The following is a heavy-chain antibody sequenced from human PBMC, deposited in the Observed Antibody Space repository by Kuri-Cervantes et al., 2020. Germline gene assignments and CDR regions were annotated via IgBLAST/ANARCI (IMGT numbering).Heavy chain of an antibody. V-gene: IGHV4-61*01. CDR3: ARRAVRGGMDV. D-gene: IGHD3-10*01. CDR1: GGTVNNNNYY. CDR2: IYYSGST. J-gene: IGHJ6*02. Sequence: SETLSLTCTVSGGTVNNNNYYWTWLRQPPGKGLEWIGYIYYSGSTNYNPSLKSRITMSVDTSKNQFSLKLSSVTAADTAVYYCARRAVRGGMDVWGQGTTVTVSS.